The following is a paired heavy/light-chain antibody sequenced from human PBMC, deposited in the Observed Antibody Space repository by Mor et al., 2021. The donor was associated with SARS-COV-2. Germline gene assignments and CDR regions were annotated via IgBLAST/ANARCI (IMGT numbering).Heavy chain of an antibody. V-gene: IGHV3-33*01. Sequence: QMQLVESGGGVVQPGRSLKLSCIASGFTFRQAGMHWVRQAPGKGLEWVAIVRADGSNIQYSESVKGRFTISRDNSKNTVYLQMNSLRAEDTATYYCVRDGVGATTFKGAFDVWGQGTMVIVSS. J-gene: IGHJ3*01. CDR3: VRDGVGATTFKGAFDV. D-gene: IGHD1-26*01. CDR2: VRADGSNI. CDR1: GFTFRQAG.
Light chain of an antibody. CDR1: QNINSNY. CDR3: QQYDNSPPWT. J-gene: IGKJ1*01. CDR2: AAS. V-gene: IGKV3-20*01. Sequence: EIVLTQSPGTLSLSPGERATLSCKASQNINSNYLAWFRQKPGQAPRLLIHAASTRATGIPDRFSGSGSGTDFTLTISRLEPEDFAVYYCQQYDNSPPWTFGQGTKVEIK.